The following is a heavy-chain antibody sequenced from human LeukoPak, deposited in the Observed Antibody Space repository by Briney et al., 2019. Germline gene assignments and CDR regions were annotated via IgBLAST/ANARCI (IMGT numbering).Heavy chain of an antibody. J-gene: IGHJ4*02. CDR2: IKQDGSEK. V-gene: IGHV3-7*01. CDR3: ALGYCSGGSCYSTDY. CDR1: GFTFSSYW. Sequence: PGGSLRLFCAASGFTFSSYWMSWVRQAPGKGLEWVANIKQDGSEKYYVDSVKGRFTISRDNAKNSLYLQMNSLRAEDTAVYYCALGYCSGGSCYSTDYWGQATLVTVSS. D-gene: IGHD2-15*01.